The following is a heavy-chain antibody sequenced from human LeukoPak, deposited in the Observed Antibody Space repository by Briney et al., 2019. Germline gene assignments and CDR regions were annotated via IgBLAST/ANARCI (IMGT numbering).Heavy chain of an antibody. Sequence: SSETLSLTCAVYGVSFSDYYWTWIRQPQGKGLEWVGEIHRDGSANYNPSLKSRVTISIDTSKNQFSLKLSSVTAADTAVYYCARDPGGGWFDPWGQGTLVTVSS. V-gene: IGHV4-34*01. CDR3: ARDPGGGWFDP. CDR1: GVSFSDYY. D-gene: IGHD2-8*02. J-gene: IGHJ5*02. CDR2: IHRDGSA.